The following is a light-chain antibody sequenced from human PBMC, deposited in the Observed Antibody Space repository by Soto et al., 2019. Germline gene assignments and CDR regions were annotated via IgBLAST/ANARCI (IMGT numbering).Light chain of an antibody. CDR1: SSNIGSNP. V-gene: IGLV1-44*01. Sequence: QSILTQSPSVAGTPGQRVTISYSGSSSNIGSNPVNWYQQLPGTAPKLLIYTNNQRPSGVPDRFSGSKSGTSASLAISGLQSEDEADYYCAAWDASLNGWVFGGETKLTVL. CDR2: TNN. J-gene: IGLJ3*02. CDR3: AAWDASLNGWV.